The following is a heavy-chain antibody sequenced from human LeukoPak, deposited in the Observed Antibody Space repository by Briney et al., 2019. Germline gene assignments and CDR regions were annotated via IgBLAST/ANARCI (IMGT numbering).Heavy chain of an antibody. D-gene: IGHD6-19*01. CDR3: ARVAAVAGGQIDY. CDR1: GYTFTGYY. CDR2: INPNSGGT. Sequence: ASVKVSCKASGYTFTGYYMHWVRQAPGQGLEWMGRINPNSGGTNYAQKFQGRVTMTRDTSVSTAYMELSRLRSDDTAVYYCARVAAVAGGQIDYWGQGTLVTVSS. V-gene: IGHV1-2*06. J-gene: IGHJ4*02.